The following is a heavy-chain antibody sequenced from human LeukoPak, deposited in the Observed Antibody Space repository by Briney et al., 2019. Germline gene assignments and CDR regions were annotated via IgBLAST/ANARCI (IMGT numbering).Heavy chain of an antibody. CDR2: MNPNNGNT. D-gene: IGHD3-22*01. J-gene: IGHJ6*04. CDR1: GYTFTNDN. Sequence: ASVKVSCKASGYTFTNDNINWVRQATGQGLEWMGWMNPNNGNTGFAQKFQDRVTLTRNTSISTAYMELSSLRSEDTAVYYCARSYDSSGYYSMDVWGKGTTVTVSS. V-gene: IGHV1-8*01. CDR3: ARSYDSSGYYSMDV.